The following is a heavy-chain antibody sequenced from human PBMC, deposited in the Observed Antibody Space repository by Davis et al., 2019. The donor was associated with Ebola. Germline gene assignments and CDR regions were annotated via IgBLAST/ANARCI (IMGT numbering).Heavy chain of an antibody. CDR2: IIPIFGTA. Sequence: SVKVSCKASGGTFSSYAISWVRQAPGQGLEWMGGIIPIFGTANYAQKFQGRVTITADESTSTAYMELSSLRSEDTAVYYCASVKWFGDAAGHYYYGMDVWGQGTTVTVSS. V-gene: IGHV1-69*13. D-gene: IGHD3-10*01. J-gene: IGHJ6*02. CDR3: ASVKWFGDAAGHYYYGMDV. CDR1: GGTFSSYA.